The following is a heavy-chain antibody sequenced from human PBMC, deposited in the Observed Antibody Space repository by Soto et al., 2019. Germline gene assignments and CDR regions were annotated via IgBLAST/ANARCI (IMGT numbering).Heavy chain of an antibody. D-gene: IGHD2-2*01. J-gene: IGHJ5*02. Sequence: QVQLQESGPGLVKPSETLSLTCTVSYDSVSDYYWNWIRQPAGKGLEWIGHIHSSGTTDYNPSLXXRXTXXXXXXXNXXXXXXXSVTAXDTAVYYCAREVGYCSSTGCSHIRGWFDPWGQGTRVSVSS. V-gene: IGHV4-4*07. CDR1: YDSVSDYY. CDR3: AREVGYCSSTGCSHIRGWFDP. CDR2: IHSSGTT.